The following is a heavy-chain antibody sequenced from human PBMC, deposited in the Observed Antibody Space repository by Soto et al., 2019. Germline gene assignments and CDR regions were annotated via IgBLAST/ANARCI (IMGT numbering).Heavy chain of an antibody. CDR3: ARYAHSNTYYYGSGPLGYFDY. J-gene: IGHJ4*02. CDR2: ISAYNGNT. CDR1: GYTFTSYG. Sequence: ASVKVSCKASGYTFTSYGISWVRQAPGQGLEWMGWISAYNGNTNYAQKLQGRVTMTTDTSTSTAYMELRSLRSDDTAVYYCARYAHSNTYYYGSGPLGYFDYWGQGTLVTVSS. V-gene: IGHV1-18*01. D-gene: IGHD3-10*01.